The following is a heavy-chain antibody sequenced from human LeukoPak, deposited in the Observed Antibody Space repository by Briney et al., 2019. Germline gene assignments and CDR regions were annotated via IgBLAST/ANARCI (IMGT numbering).Heavy chain of an antibody. Sequence: ASVKVSCKVSGYTLTELSMHWVRQAPGKELEWMGGFDPEDGETIYAQKFQGRVTMTEDTSTDTAYMELSSLRSEDTAVYYCASAPIVVVVAATPFYFDYWGQGTLVTVSS. CDR2: FDPEDGET. V-gene: IGHV1-24*01. D-gene: IGHD2-15*01. CDR3: ASAPIVVVVAATPFYFDY. CDR1: GYTLTELS. J-gene: IGHJ4*02.